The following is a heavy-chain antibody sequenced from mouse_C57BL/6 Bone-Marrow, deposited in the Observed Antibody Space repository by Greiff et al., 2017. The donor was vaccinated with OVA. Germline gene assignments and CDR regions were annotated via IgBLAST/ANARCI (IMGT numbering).Heavy chain of an antibody. D-gene: IGHD2-4*01. CDR3: ARNFDYDEEAWFAY. CDR1: GFSLTSYG. Sequence: QVHVKQSGPGLVQPSQSLSITCTVSGFSLTSYGVHWVRQSPGKGLEWLGVIWSGGSTDYNAAFISRLSISKDNSKSQVFFKMNSLQADDTAIYYCARNFDYDEEAWFAYWGQGTLVTVSA. CDR2: IWSGGST. J-gene: IGHJ3*01. V-gene: IGHV2-2*01.